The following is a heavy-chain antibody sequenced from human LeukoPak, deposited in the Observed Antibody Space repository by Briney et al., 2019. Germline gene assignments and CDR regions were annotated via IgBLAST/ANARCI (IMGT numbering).Heavy chain of an antibody. J-gene: IGHJ3*02. D-gene: IGHD1-1*01. V-gene: IGHV4-39*07. CDR2: IYYSGST. CDR1: GGSISSSSYY. CDR3: ASTTGTTEVIVAFDI. Sequence: SETLSLTCTVSGGSISSSSYYWGWIRQPPGKGLEWIGSIYYSGSTYYNPSLKSRVTISVDTSKNQFSLKLSSVTAADTAVYYCASTTGTTEVIVAFDIWGQGTMVTVSS.